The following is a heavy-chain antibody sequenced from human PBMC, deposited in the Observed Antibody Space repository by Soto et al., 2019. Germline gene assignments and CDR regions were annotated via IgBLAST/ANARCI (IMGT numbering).Heavy chain of an antibody. V-gene: IGHV3-23*01. CDR1: GFTFSSYA. Sequence: EVQLLESGGGLVQPGGSLRLSCAASGFTFSSYAMSWVRQAPGKGLEWVSAISGSGGSTYYADSVKGRFTISRDNSKNTLYLQMNSLRAEDTAVYYCAKDRDDFWSGSFGAFDIWGQGTMVTVSS. CDR3: AKDRDDFWSGSFGAFDI. J-gene: IGHJ3*02. CDR2: ISGSGGST. D-gene: IGHD3-3*01.